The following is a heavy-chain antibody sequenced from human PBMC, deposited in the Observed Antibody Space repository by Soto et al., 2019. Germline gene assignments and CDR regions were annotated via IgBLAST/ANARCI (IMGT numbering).Heavy chain of an antibody. CDR2: ISGNGGGT. Sequence: GGSLRLSCAASGFTFSSYAMHWVRRAPGKXLEWVSTISGNGGGTYYADSVKGRFTISRDNSKNTLYLQMDSLRVEDTAVYYCAKGGSAYCSGGTCYHTFDYWGQGTLVTVSS. D-gene: IGHD2-15*01. CDR3: AKGGSAYCSGGTCYHTFDY. J-gene: IGHJ4*02. V-gene: IGHV3-23*01. CDR1: GFTFSSYA.